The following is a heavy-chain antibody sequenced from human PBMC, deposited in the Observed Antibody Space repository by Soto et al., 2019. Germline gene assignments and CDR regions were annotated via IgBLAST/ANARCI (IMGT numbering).Heavy chain of an antibody. D-gene: IGHD1-7*01. Sequence: GGALRLSCESSGFTFSNACLRCVRQAPGKGLEWVGRIKSKTDGGTIDYAAPVKGRFTISRDDSKNTLYLQMNSLKTEDTAVYYCPTDLMYNSNYVIGYFDYCGQRTLVTVSS. CDR2: IKSKTDGGTI. V-gene: IGHV3-15*01. J-gene: IGHJ4*02. CDR1: GFTFSNAC. CDR3: PTDLMYNSNYVIGYFDY.